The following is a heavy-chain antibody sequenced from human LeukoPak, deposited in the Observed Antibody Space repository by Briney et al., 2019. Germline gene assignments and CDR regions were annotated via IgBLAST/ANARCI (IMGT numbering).Heavy chain of an antibody. Sequence: GGALRLSCAGTGFTFSSYEMNWVRQAPGKGLEWVLYISSSGSTIYYADSVKGRFTISRDNSKNTLYLQMNSLRAEDTAVYYCAKFLPTHIVVANYYFDYWGQGTLVTVSS. V-gene: IGHV3-48*03. CDR1: GFTFSSYE. J-gene: IGHJ4*02. CDR2: ISSSGSTI. CDR3: AKFLPTHIVVANYYFDY. D-gene: IGHD2-21*01.